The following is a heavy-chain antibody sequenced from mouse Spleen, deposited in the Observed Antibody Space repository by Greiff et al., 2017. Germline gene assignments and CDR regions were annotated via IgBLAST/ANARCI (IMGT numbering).Heavy chain of an antibody. CDR2: INSNGGST. CDR3: ARDRRAMDY. J-gene: IGHJ4*01. Sequence: EVKLEESGGGLVQPGGSLKLSCAASGFTFSSYGMSWVRQTPDKRLELVATINSNGGSTYYPDSVKGRFTISRDNAKNTLYLQMSSLKSEDTAMYYCARDRRAMDYWGQGTSVTVSS. V-gene: IGHV5-6-3*01. CDR1: GFTFSSYG.